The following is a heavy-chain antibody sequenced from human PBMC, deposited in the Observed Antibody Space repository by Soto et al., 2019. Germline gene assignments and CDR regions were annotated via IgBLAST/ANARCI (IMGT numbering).Heavy chain of an antibody. D-gene: IGHD3-10*01. Sequence: SLRLSFAASGFTFSSYAMSWVRQSPWKGLEWVSAISGSGGSTYYADSVKGRFTISRDNSKNTLYLQMNSLRAEDTAVYYCAKDMWFGEPRGPDAFDIWGQGTMVTVSS. CDR3: AKDMWFGEPRGPDAFDI. CDR1: GFTFSSYA. J-gene: IGHJ3*02. CDR2: ISGSGGST. V-gene: IGHV3-23*01.